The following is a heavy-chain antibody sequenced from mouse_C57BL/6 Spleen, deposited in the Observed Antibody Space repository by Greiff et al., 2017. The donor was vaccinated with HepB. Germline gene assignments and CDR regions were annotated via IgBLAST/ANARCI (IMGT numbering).Heavy chain of an antibody. CDR3: ARYRGLRREGMDY. Sequence: EVMLVESGGGLVQPGGSLSLSCAASGFTFTDYYMSWVRQPPGKALEWLGFIRNKANGYTTEYSASVKGRFTISRDNSQSILYLQMNALRAEDSATYYCARYRGLRREGMDYWGQGTSVTVSS. CDR1: GFTFTDYY. J-gene: IGHJ4*01. CDR2: IRNKANGYTT. D-gene: IGHD2-4*01. V-gene: IGHV7-3*01.